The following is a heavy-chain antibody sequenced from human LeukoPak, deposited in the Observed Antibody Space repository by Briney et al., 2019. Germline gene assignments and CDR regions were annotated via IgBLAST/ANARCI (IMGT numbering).Heavy chain of an antibody. CDR2: IYYSGST. D-gene: IGHD4-17*01. CDR1: GGSISSSSYY. CDR3: AREAGSVTPYSYYYYYGMDV. Sequence: TSETLSLTCTVSGGSISSSSYYWGWIRQPPGEGLEGIGSIYYSGSTYYNPSLRSRVTISVDTSKNQFSLKLSYVTAADTAVYYCAREAGSVTPYSYYYYYGMDVWGQGTTVTVSS. J-gene: IGHJ6*02. V-gene: IGHV4-39*01.